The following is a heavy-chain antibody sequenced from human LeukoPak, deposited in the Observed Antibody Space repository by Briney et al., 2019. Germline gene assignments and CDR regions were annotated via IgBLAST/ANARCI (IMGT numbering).Heavy chain of an antibody. Sequence: SETLSLTCTVSGGSISSSSYYWGWIRQPPGKGLEWIGSIYYSGSTYYNPSLKSRVTISVDTSKNQFSLKLSSVTAADTAVYYCARNSYSSGSYFDYWGQGTLVTVSS. J-gene: IGHJ4*02. D-gene: IGHD6-19*01. CDR2: IYYSGST. CDR3: ARNSYSSGSYFDY. CDR1: GGSISSSSYY. V-gene: IGHV4-39*01.